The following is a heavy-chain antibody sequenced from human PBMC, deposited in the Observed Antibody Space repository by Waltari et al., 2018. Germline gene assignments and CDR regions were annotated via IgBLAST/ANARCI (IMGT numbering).Heavy chain of an antibody. J-gene: IGHJ6*02. CDR2: INHSGST. CDR1: GGSFSGYY. V-gene: IGHV4-34*01. Sequence: QVQLQQWGAGLLKPSETLSLTCAVYGGSFSGYYWSWIRQPPGKGLEWIGEINHSGSTNDNPSLKSRVTISVDTSKNQFSLKLSSVTAADTAVYYCASPHYYDSSGYPSRYGMDVWGQGTTVTVSS. CDR3: ASPHYYDSSGYPSRYGMDV. D-gene: IGHD3-22*01.